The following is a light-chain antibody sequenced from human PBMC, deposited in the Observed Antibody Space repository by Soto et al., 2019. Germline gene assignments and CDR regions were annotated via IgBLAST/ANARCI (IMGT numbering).Light chain of an antibody. Sequence: QSALAQPRSVSGSPGQSVTISCTGTSSDVGGYNYVSWYQQHPGKAPKLLICDVSNRPSGVPDRFSGSKSGNTASLSISGLQAEDEADYYCCSYAGSYSLYVFGSGTKVTVL. V-gene: IGLV2-11*01. CDR1: SSDVGGYNY. CDR2: DVS. CDR3: CSYAGSYSLYV. J-gene: IGLJ1*01.